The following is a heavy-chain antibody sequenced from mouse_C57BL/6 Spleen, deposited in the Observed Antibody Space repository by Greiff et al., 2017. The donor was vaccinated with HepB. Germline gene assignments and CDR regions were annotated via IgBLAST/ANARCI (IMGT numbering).Heavy chain of an antibody. V-gene: IGHV1-15*01. CDR3: TRGGYGYDAWYFDV. CDR2: IDPETGGT. D-gene: IGHD2-2*01. CDR1: GYTFTDYE. Sequence: VQLQQSGAELVRPGASVTLSCKASGYTFTDYEMHWVKQTPVHGLEWIGAIDPETGGTAYNQKFKGKAILTADKSSSTAYMELRSLTSEDSAVYSGTRGGYGYDAWYFDVWGTGTTVTVSS. J-gene: IGHJ1*03.